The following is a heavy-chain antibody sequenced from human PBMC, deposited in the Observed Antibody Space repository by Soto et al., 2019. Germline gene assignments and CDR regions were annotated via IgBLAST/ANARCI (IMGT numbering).Heavy chain of an antibody. CDR1: GYTITCCA. D-gene: IGHD6-13*01. J-gene: IGHJ4*02. CDR3: ARDGEEKAAAAMLY. Sequence: QVQLVQSGAEVKKPGASVRVSCKASGYTITCCAMHWVRQAPGQRPEWMGWINAGDGDTKYSQNFQGRLTIIRDTSASTLYMELSSLRSEDTAVYYCARDGEEKAAAAMLYWGQGTLVTVSS. CDR2: INAGDGDT. V-gene: IGHV1-3*01.